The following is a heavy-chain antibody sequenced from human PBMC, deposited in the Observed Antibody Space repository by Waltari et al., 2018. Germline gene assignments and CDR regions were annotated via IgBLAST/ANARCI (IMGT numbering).Heavy chain of an antibody. CDR3: ARDGVNYFGSGSLEY. J-gene: IGHJ4*02. CDR2: ISHRGST. CDR1: GYSISSGYY. Sequence: QVQLQESGPGLVKSSETLSLTCTISGYSISSGYYWGWIRQPPGKGLEWIGSISHRGSTYYNPSLKSRVTISVDMSKNQFSLKVISVTAADTAVYYCARDGVNYFGSGSLEYWGQGILVTVSS. D-gene: IGHD3-10*01. V-gene: IGHV4-38-2*02.